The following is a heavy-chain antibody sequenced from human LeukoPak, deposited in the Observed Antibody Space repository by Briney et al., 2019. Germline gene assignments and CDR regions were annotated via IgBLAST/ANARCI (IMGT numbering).Heavy chain of an antibody. CDR2: FVPEEGET. V-gene: IGHV1-24*01. Sequence: ASMKVSSKLSGDTLTELSMHWVPASPGKGLGWMGGFVPEEGETIYAQKFQGRVTMTEDTSTDTAYMKLSSMRSDDTAVYFCATLPRGHLFDSWGQGTLVTVSS. CDR1: GDTLTELS. CDR3: ATLPRGHLFDS. J-gene: IGHJ4*02. D-gene: IGHD3-10*01.